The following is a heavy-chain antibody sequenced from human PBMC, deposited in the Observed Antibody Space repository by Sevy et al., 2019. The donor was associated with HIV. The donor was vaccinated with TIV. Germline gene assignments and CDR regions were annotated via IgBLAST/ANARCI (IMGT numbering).Heavy chain of an antibody. D-gene: IGHD6-6*01. CDR2: ISSYNSKT. CDR3: ARDGQVYSSSSGGYYYYGMDV. Sequence: ASVKVSCKASGYTFTSYGISWVRQAPGQGLEWMGWISSYNSKTNIAQKLQDKFTMTTDTSTSTAYMELRSLRSDDTAVYYCARDGQVYSSSSGGYYYYGMDVWGQGTTVTVSS. CDR1: GYTFTSYG. J-gene: IGHJ6*02. V-gene: IGHV1-18*04.